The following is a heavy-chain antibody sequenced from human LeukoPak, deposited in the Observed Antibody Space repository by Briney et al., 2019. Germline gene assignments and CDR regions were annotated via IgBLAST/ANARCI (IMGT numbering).Heavy chain of an antibody. CDR3: ARDEFGANGSGDLDY. J-gene: IGHJ4*02. CDR2: INTDGSST. V-gene: IGHV3-74*01. CDR1: GFTFSSYW. Sequence: GSLRLSCAASGFTFSSYWMHWVRQAPGKGLVWVSRINTDGSSTSYADSVKGRFTISRDNAKNTLYLQMNSLRAEDTAVYYCARDEFGANGSGDLDYWGQGTLVTVSS. D-gene: IGHD3-10*01.